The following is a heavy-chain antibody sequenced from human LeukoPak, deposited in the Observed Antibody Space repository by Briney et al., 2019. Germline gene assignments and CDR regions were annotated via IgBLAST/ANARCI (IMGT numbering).Heavy chain of an antibody. J-gene: IGHJ3*02. CDR3: ARRRCSSTSCYVFDI. D-gene: IGHD2-2*01. Sequence: SSETLSLTCTVSGGSISSGDYYWSWIRQPPGKGLEWIGYIYYSGSTYYNPSLKSRVTISVDTSKNQFSLKLSSVTAADTAVYYCARRRCSSTSCYVFDIWGQGTMVTVSS. CDR2: IYYSGST. CDR1: GGSISSGDYY. V-gene: IGHV4-30-4*08.